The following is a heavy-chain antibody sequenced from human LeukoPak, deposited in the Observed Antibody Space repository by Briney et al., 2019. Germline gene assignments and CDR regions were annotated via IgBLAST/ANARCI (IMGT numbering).Heavy chain of an antibody. J-gene: IGHJ4*02. CDR3: VKDETGSSWYN. Sequence: GGSLRLSCAASGFTFSSYYMSWVRQAPGKGLEWVSAIGGSGTGTYYADSVKGRFTTSRDNSKNTLYLQMNSLRAEDTAVYYCVKDETGSSWYNWGQGTLVTVSS. CDR1: GFTFSSYY. CDR2: IGGSGTGT. V-gene: IGHV3-23*01. D-gene: IGHD6-13*01.